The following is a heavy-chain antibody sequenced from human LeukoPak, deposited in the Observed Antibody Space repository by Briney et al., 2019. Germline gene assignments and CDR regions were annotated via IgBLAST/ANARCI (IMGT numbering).Heavy chain of an antibody. Sequence: SETLSLTSAVYGGSFSGYYWSWIRQPPGKGLEWIGEINHSGSTNYNPSLKSRVTISVDTSKNQFSLKLSSVTAADTAVYYCARGLSYDYVWGSYRRPKYFDYWGQGTLVTVSS. CDR3: ARGLSYDYVWGSYRRPKYFDY. CDR2: INHSGST. D-gene: IGHD3-16*02. CDR1: GGSFSGYY. V-gene: IGHV4-34*01. J-gene: IGHJ4*02.